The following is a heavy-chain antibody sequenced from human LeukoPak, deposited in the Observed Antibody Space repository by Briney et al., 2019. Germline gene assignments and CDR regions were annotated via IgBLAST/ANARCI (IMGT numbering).Heavy chain of an antibody. D-gene: IGHD6-13*01. CDR3: AGWAAAGSYYYYGMGV. V-gene: IGHV3-48*02. CDR1: GFTFSSYS. J-gene: IGHJ6*02. Sequence: PGGSLRLSCAASGFTFSSYSMNWVRQAPGKGLEWVSYISSSSTTIYYADSVKGRFTISRDNAKNSLYLQMNSLRDEDTAVFYCAGWAAAGSYYYYGMGVWGQGTTVTVSS. CDR2: ISSSSTTI.